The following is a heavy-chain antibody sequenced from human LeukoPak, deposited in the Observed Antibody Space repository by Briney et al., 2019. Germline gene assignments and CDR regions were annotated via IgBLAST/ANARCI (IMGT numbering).Heavy chain of an antibody. J-gene: IGHJ6*03. CDR2: IDHSGST. Sequence: SETLSLTCTVSGGSFSRYFWTWIRQTPGKGLEWIGYIDHSGSTNYSPSLQGRVTISIDTSKNQFSLKLNSVTAADTAVYYCAREYFSANYFFYYMDVWGTGTTVTVSS. V-gene: IGHV4-59*01. CDR3: AREYFSANYFFYYMDV. D-gene: IGHD3-3*01. CDR1: GGSFSRYF.